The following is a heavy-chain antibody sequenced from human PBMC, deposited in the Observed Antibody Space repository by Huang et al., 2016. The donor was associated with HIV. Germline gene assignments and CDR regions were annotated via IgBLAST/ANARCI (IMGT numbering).Heavy chain of an antibody. CDR3: ARERMMSWLDDHDAFDI. D-gene: IGHD1-1*01. CDR2: INHSGST. V-gene: IGHV4-34*01. Sequence: QVQLQQWGAGLLKPSETLSLTCAVYGGSFSGYYWSWRRQSPGKGVGWIGEINHSGSTNYNPSLKRRLTISVDTSKNQFSLKLSSVTAADTAVYYCARERMMSWLDDHDAFDIWGQGTMVTVSS. CDR1: GGSFSGYY. J-gene: IGHJ3*02.